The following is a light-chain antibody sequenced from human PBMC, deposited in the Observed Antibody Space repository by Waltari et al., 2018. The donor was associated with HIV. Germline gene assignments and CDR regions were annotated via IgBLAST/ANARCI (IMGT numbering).Light chain of an antibody. CDR3: QSYDSSLSGSV. CDR1: SSNIGARFD. Sequence: SVLTQPPSVSGAPGQRVTISCTGSSSNIGARFDVHWYQQLPGTAPKLLIYGNNNRPSGVPDRFSGSKFGTSASLAITGLQAEDEADYYCQSYDSSLSGSVFGGGTKLTVL. CDR2: GNN. V-gene: IGLV1-40*01. J-gene: IGLJ2*01.